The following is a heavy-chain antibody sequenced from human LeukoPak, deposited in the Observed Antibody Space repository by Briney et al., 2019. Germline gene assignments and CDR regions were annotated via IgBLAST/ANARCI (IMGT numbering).Heavy chain of an antibody. CDR3: ARYGSGSYYNYFDY. D-gene: IGHD3-10*01. CDR1: GYSFTTYW. J-gene: IGHJ4*02. CDR2: TYPGDSDT. V-gene: IGHV5-51*01. Sequence: GASLKISCKGSGYSFTTYWIGWVRQMPGKGLQWMGITYPGDSDTRYSPSFQGQATISVDKSISTAYLQWSSLKASDTAMYYCARYGSGSYYNYFDYWGQGTLVTVSS.